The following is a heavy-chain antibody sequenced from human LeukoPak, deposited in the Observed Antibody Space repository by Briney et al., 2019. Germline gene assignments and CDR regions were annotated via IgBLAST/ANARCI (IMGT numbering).Heavy chain of an antibody. V-gene: IGHV3-7*03. CDR1: GFTFSSYW. J-gene: IGHJ4*02. CDR2: IKQDGGEK. D-gene: IGHD3-3*01. Sequence: GGSLRLSCAASGFTFSSYWMTWVRRAPGKGLEWVANIKQDGGEKYYVDSVKGRFTISRDNAKNSLYLQMNSLRAEDMAVYYCAREARDFWSGPFDYWGQGTLVTVSS. CDR3: AREARDFWSGPFDY.